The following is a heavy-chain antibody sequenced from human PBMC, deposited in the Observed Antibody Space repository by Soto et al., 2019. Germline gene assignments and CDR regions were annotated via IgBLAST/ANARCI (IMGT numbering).Heavy chain of an antibody. CDR3: ARHHLYCSSTSCYSDGDY. V-gene: IGHV5-10-1*01. CDR2: IDPSDSYT. J-gene: IGHJ4*02. CDR1: GYSFTSYW. D-gene: IGHD2-2*01. Sequence: GESLKISCKGSGYSFTSYWISWVRQMPGKGLEWMGRIDPSDSYTNYSPSFQGHVTISADKSISTAYLQWSSLKASDTAMYYCARHHLYCSSTSCYSDGDYWGQGTLVTSPQ.